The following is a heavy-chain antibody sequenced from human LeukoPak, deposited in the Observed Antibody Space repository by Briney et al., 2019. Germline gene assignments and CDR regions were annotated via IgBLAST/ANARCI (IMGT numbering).Heavy chain of an antibody. D-gene: IGHD1-26*01. V-gene: IGHV4-59*12. CDR1: GGSISIFY. Sequence: SETLSLTCTVSGGSISIFYWNWIRQPPGKGLEWIGSIYNSGSTTYNPSLKSRVTISGDTSKNQFSLKLSSVTAADTAVYYCARGLIGGSYYGGGPFDYWGQGTLVTVSS. CDR2: IYNSGST. J-gene: IGHJ4*02. CDR3: ARGLIGGSYYGGGPFDY.